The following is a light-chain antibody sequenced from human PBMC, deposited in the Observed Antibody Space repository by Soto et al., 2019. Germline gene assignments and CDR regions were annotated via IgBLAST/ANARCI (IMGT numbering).Light chain of an antibody. V-gene: IGLV2-11*01. J-gene: IGLJ1*01. CDR2: DVS. Sequence: QSALTQPRSVSGSPGQSVTISCTGTSSDVGGYNSVSWYQQHPGKAPKLMIYDVSQRPSGVPDRLSGSKSGNTASLTISGLQAEDEAEYYCCSYAGSYTFVVFGTGTKLTVL. CDR1: SSDVGGYNS. CDR3: CSYAGSYTFVV.